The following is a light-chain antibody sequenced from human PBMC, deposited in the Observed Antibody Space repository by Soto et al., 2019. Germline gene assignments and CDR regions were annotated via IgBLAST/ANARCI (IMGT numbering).Light chain of an antibody. V-gene: IGLV1-40*01. CDR3: QSYDSSLREV. CDR2: GNS. J-gene: IGLJ2*01. CDR1: SSNIGAGYD. Sequence: QLVLTQPPSVSGAPGQRVTISCTGSSSNIGAGYDVHWYQQLPGTAPKLLIYGNSNRPSGVPDRFSGSKSGTSASLAITGLQAEDEADYCCQSYDSSLREVFGGGTKVTVL.